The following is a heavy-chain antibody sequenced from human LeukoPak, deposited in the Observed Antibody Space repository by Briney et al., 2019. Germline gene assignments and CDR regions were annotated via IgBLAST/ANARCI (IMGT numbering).Heavy chain of an antibody. CDR1: GFTFSSFW. D-gene: IGHD6-19*01. J-gene: IGHJ3*02. V-gene: IGHV3-48*04. CDR3: ARRPAVAGGALDI. Sequence: GGSLRLSCAASGFTFSSFWMNWVRQAPGKGLEWVSYIVSSGTIIYYADSVKGRFTISRDNAKNSLYLHMNSLRAEDTAVYYCARRPAVAGGALDIWGQGTMVTVSS. CDR2: IVSSGTII.